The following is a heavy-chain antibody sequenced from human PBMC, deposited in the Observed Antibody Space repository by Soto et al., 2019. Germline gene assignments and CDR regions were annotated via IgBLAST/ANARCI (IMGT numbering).Heavy chain of an antibody. D-gene: IGHD3-9*01. CDR1: GGTFSSYA. CDR2: IIPIFGTA. V-gene: IGHV1-69*13. CDR3: AKTQNDILDF. J-gene: IGHJ4*02. Sequence: SVKVSCKASGGTFSSYAISWVRQAPGQGLEWMGGIIPIFGTANYAQKFQGRVTITADESTSTAYMELNTLRAEDTAVYFCAKTQNDILDFWGQGTLVTVSS.